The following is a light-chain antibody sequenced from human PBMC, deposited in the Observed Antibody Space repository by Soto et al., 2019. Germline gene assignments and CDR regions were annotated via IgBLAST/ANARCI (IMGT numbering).Light chain of an antibody. Sequence: QSVLTQPPSVSAAPGQKVTISCSGSSYNIGGNYVSWYVQLPGTAPKFLIYGNNKRPSGIPDRFSGSKSGTSATLGITGLQTEDEADYYCNSYTSASTYVFGTGTKLTVL. CDR1: SYNIGGNY. V-gene: IGLV1-51*01. CDR3: NSYTSASTYV. CDR2: GNN. J-gene: IGLJ1*01.